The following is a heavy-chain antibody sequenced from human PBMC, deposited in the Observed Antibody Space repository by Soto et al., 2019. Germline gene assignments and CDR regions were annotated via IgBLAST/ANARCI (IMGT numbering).Heavy chain of an antibody. CDR1: GGSISSSTYY. CDR2: MYYNGNK. V-gene: IGHV4-39*01. CDR3: ARRSSSSLGSLFDP. D-gene: IGHD6-6*01. Sequence: PSETLSLTCTVSGGSISSSTYYWVCIRQPTGKGLEWIGAMYYNGNKNYNPSLESRVTMSVDTSKNQFSLKLSSVTPTDTAVYYCARRSSSSLGSLFDPWGRGILVTVSS. J-gene: IGHJ5*02.